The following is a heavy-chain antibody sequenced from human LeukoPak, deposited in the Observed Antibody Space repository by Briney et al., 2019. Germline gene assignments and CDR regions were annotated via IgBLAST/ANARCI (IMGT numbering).Heavy chain of an antibody. J-gene: IGHJ4*02. D-gene: IGHD2-2*02. CDR3: ARTRSQAISAQYFDY. CDR2: FYYSGST. CDR1: GGSVSSYS. V-gene: IGHV4-59*08. Sequence: ASETLSLTCTVSGGSVSSYSWSWIRQPPGKGLEWIGYFYYSGSTNYNPSLKSRFTISVDTSKSQFSLNPTSVTAADTAVYYCARTRSQAISAQYFDYWGQGTLVTVSS.